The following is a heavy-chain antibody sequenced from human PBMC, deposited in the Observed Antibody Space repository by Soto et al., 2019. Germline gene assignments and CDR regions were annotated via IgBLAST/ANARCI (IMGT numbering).Heavy chain of an antibody. CDR1: GYSFTSYW. V-gene: IGHV5-51*01. Sequence: EVQLVQSGAEVKKPGESLKISCKGSGYSFTSYWIGWVRQMPGKGLEWMGIIYPGDSDTRYSPSFQGQVTISADKSISTAYLQWSSLKASDTAMYYCARLGEGYCSSTSCYKGAYYFDYWGQGTLVTVSS. CDR2: IYPGDSDT. J-gene: IGHJ4*02. D-gene: IGHD2-2*02. CDR3: ARLGEGYCSSTSCYKGAYYFDY.